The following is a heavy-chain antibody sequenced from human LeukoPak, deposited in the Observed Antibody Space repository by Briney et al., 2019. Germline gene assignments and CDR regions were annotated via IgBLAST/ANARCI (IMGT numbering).Heavy chain of an antibody. D-gene: IGHD6-19*01. CDR3: ARVAVAGMVDY. CDR1: GGPISSGSYY. Sequence: SETLSLTCTVSGGPISSGSYYWSWIRQPAGKGLEWIGRIYTSGSTNYNPSLKSRVTISVDTSKNQFSLKLSSVTAADTAVYYCARVAVAGMVDYWGQGTLVTVSS. J-gene: IGHJ4*02. V-gene: IGHV4-61*02. CDR2: IYTSGST.